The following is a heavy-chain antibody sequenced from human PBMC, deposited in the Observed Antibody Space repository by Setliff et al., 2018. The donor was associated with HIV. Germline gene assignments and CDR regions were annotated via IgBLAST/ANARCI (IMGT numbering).Heavy chain of an antibody. Sequence: SETLSLTCTVSGGPMTTISSYWGWIRQSPGKGLEWIASIYYGGSTYYNPSLKSRVTISLDKSENQLSLRLTSVTAADTAVYYCARAIDYSDVVYFYYMDVWGKGITVTVSS. V-gene: IGHV4-39*07. CDR3: ARAIDYSDVVYFYYMDV. D-gene: IGHD3-22*01. CDR1: GGPMTTISSY. J-gene: IGHJ6*03. CDR2: IYYGGST.